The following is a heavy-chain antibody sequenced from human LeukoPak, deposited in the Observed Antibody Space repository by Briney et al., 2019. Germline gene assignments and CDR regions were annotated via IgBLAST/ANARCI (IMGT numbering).Heavy chain of an antibody. CDR1: GGSINNYY. D-gene: IGHD3-10*01. V-gene: IGHV4-59*08. CDR3: ARHITGSGSAFDL. Sequence: SETLSLTCTVSGGSINNYYWGWIRQAPGKGLEWIAYIHYTGITNYNPSLKSRVTISVDTAKNQFSLNLSSVTAADTAMYYCARHITGSGSAFDLWGRGTLVTVSS. CDR2: IHYTGIT. J-gene: IGHJ2*01.